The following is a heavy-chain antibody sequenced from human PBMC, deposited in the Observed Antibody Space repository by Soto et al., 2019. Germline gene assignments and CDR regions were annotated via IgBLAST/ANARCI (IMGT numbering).Heavy chain of an antibody. V-gene: IGHV4-61*01. CDR3: ACPGPAVPRDDAIDI. Sequence: QVQLQESGPGLVKPSRTLSLTCTVSGASVSSGSHYWSWIRQPPGKGLEWIGYVYYTGTTKYNPSLKSRVTMSLDTSKNQFSLRLSSMTAADTAVYYCACPGPAVPRDDAIDIWGQGTMVTVSS. J-gene: IGHJ3*02. CDR2: VYYTGTT. D-gene: IGHD6-19*01. CDR1: GASVSSGSHY.